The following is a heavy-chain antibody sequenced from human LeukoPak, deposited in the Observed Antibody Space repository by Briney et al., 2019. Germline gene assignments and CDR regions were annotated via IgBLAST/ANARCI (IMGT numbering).Heavy chain of an antibody. Sequence: SETLSLTCTVSGGSISSYYWNWMRRPPGKGLEWIGYLYNSGSTNYNPSLKSRLTISLDMSKNQLSLKLTSVTAADTAVYYCARGVTSPLDAFDIWGQGTTVTVSS. CDR2: LYNSGST. V-gene: IGHV4-59*01. CDR3: ARGVTSPLDAFDI. J-gene: IGHJ3*02. D-gene: IGHD1-26*01. CDR1: GGSISSYY.